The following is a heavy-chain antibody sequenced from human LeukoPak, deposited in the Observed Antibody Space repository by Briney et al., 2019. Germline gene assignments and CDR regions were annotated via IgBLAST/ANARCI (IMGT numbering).Heavy chain of an antibody. CDR2: IYHSGST. Sequence: KPSETLSLTCTVSGGSISSYYWGWIRQPPGKGLEWIGSIYHSGSTYYNPSLKSRVTISVDTSKNQFSLKLSSVTAADTAVYYCARDRGVDTGFDYWGQGTLVTVSS. CDR3: ARDRGVDTGFDY. CDR1: GGSISSYY. V-gene: IGHV4-38-2*02. D-gene: IGHD5-18*01. J-gene: IGHJ4*02.